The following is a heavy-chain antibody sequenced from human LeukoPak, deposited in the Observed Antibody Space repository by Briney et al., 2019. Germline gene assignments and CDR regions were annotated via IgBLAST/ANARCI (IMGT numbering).Heavy chain of an antibody. D-gene: IGHD4-23*01. J-gene: IGHJ4*02. CDR3: ANSYDGKIVPFDN. CDR2: IYSSGNT. V-gene: IGHV4-4*09. Sequence: SETLSLTCTVSGASITNSYWNWVRQPPGKGLEWIGYIYSSGNTNYNPSLKSRVTISLDVSKNQFSLKLTSETAADTAVYYCANSYDGKIVPFDNWGQGALVAVSS. CDR1: GASITNSY.